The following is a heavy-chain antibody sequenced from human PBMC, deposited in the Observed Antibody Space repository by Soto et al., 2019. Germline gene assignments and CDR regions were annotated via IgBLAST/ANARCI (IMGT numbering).Heavy chain of an antibody. J-gene: IGHJ4*02. D-gene: IGHD3-10*01. V-gene: IGHV3-30-3*01. CDR1: GFTFSSYA. CDR2: ISYDGSNK. CDR3: ARDRVIILFDY. Sequence: GGSLRLSCAASGFTFSSYAMHWVRQAPGKGLEWVAVISYDGSNKYYADSVKGRFTISRDNSKNTLYLQMNSLRAEDTAVYYCARDRVIILFDYWGQGTLVTVPQ.